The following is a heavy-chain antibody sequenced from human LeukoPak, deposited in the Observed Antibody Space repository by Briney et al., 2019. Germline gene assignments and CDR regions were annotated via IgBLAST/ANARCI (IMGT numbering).Heavy chain of an antibody. CDR2: IIPIFGTA. D-gene: IGHD2-8*01. CDR3: ARVRLHVDNGVWLTYYMDV. V-gene: IGHV1-69*05. J-gene: IGHJ6*03. CDR1: GGTFSSYA. Sequence: ASVKVSCKASGGTFSSYAISWVRQAHGQGLEWMGRIIPIFGTANYAQKFQGRVTITTDESTSTAYMELSSLRSEDTAVYYCARVRLHVDNGVWLTYYMDVWGKGTTVTVSS.